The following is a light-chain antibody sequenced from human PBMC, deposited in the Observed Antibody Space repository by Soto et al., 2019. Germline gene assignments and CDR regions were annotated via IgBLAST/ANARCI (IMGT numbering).Light chain of an antibody. CDR2: GAS. CDR1: QSVSSSY. CDR3: KQYGNT. J-gene: IGKJ4*01. Sequence: EIVLTQSPGTLSLSPGERATLSCRASQSVSSSYLAWYQQKPGQAPRLLIYGASSRATGIPDRFSSSGSGTDFTLTLSRLEPEDFAVYYCKQYGNTFGGGTKVEIK. V-gene: IGKV3-20*01.